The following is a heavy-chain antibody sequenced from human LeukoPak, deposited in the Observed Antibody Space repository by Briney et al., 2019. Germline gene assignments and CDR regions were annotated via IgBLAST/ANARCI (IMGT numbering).Heavy chain of an antibody. CDR3: ARARRYLGYCSGGSCYGYFDY. CDR2: IKQDGSEK. V-gene: IGHV3-7*01. Sequence: PGGSLRLSCAVSGFTFSSHYMSWVRQAPGKGLEWVANIKQDGSEKYYVDSVKGRFTISRDNAKNSLYLQMNSLRAEDTAVYYCARARRYLGYCSGGSCYGYFDYWGQGTLVTVSS. D-gene: IGHD2-15*01. J-gene: IGHJ4*02. CDR1: GFTFSSHY.